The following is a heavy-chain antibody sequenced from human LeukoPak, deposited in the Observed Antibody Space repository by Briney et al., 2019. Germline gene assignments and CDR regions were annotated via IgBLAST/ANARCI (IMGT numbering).Heavy chain of an antibody. CDR3: ARDIQYGHRKQWLVQSNVYNWFDP. J-gene: IGHJ5*02. Sequence: ASVKVSCKASGYTFTSYGISWVRQAPGQGLEWMGWISAYNGNTNYAQKLQGRVTMTTDTSTSTAYMELRSLRSDDTAVYYCARDIQYGHRKQWLVQSNVYNWFDPWGQGTLVTVSS. CDR1: GYTFTSYG. D-gene: IGHD6-19*01. CDR2: ISAYNGNT. V-gene: IGHV1-18*01.